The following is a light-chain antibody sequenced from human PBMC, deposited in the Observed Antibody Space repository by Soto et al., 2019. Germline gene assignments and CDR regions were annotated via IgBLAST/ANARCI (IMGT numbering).Light chain of an antibody. CDR3: HQYGSSPHA. V-gene: IGKV3-20*01. J-gene: IGKJ2*01. CDR2: GAS. Sequence: EIVLTQSPGTLSLSPGERATLSWRASQSVISSYLPWYQQKPGQAPRLLMCGASSRATGIPDRFSGSGSGTDCALTISRLEPEDFAVYDCHQYGSSPHAFGQGTKLEIK. CDR1: QSVISSY.